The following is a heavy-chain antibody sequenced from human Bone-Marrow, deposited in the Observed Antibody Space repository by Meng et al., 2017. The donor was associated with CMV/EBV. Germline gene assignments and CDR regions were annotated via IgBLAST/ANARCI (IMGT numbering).Heavy chain of an antibody. CDR2: ISSSSSTI. J-gene: IGHJ4*02. D-gene: IGHD3-22*01. CDR3: AKGRYYDSSGSLGSDY. V-gene: IGHV3-48*01. Sequence: GGSLRLSCAASGFTFSSYSMNWVRQAPGKGLEWVSYISSSSSTIYYADSVKGRFTISRDNSKNTLYLQMNSLRAEDTAVYYCAKGRYYDSSGSLGSDYWGQGTLVTVSS. CDR1: GFTFSSYS.